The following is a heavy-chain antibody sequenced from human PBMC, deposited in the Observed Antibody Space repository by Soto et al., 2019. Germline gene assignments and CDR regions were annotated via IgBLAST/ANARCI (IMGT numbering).Heavy chain of an antibody. J-gene: IGHJ4*02. CDR2: ISGSGGST. CDR3: AKVNIAYDFWSGYDY. CDR1: GFTFSSYA. V-gene: IGHV3-23*01. Sequence: EVQLLESGGGLVQPGGSLRLSCAASGFTFSSYAMSWVRQAPGKGLEWVSAISGSGGSTYYADSVKGRFTISGDNSKNTLYLQMNSLRAEDTAVYYCAKVNIAYDFWSGYDYWGQGTLVTVSS. D-gene: IGHD3-3*01.